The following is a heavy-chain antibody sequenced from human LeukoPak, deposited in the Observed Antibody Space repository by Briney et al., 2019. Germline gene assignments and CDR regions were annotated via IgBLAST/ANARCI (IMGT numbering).Heavy chain of an antibody. D-gene: IGHD5-12*01. CDR2: SRNKGQSYTT. J-gene: IGHJ4*02. CDR3: ARGGGHDWRSFVN. V-gene: IGHV3-72*01. CDR1: GFTFSDHY. Sequence: GGSLRLSCAASGFTFSDHYMDWVRQAPGKGLEWVARSRNKGQSYTTVYAASVKARFTISRDVSKNLLYLQMNSLKSEDTATYYCARGGGHDWRSFVNWGQGTLVTVSS.